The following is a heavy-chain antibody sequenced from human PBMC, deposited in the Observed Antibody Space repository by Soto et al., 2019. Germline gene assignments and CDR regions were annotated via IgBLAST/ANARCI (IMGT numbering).Heavy chain of an antibody. CDR3: AIQGATAATLPWIWFDP. V-gene: IGHV5-51*01. CDR2: IYPDNSDT. CDR1: GYSFAGYW. D-gene: IGHD6-13*01. J-gene: IGHJ5*02. Sequence: VQLVQSGAEVKKPGESLKISCKGSGYSFAGYWIAWVRQMPGKGLEWMGIIYPDNSDTRYSRSFQGQVTISADKYIRNTYLQWSSLKASDTAVYYRAIQGATAATLPWIWFDPWGQGTLVTVSS.